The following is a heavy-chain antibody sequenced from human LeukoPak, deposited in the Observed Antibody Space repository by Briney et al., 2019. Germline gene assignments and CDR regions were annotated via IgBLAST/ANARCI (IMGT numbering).Heavy chain of an antibody. D-gene: IGHD2-2*01. CDR3: ASTNKDIVVVPAAPHYYYYYYMDV. Sequence: PSETLSLTCTVSGGPISSYYWSWIRQPPGKGLEWIGYIYYSGSTNYNPSLKSRVTISVDTSKNQFSLKLSSVTAADTAVYYCASTNKDIVVVPAAPHYYYYYYMDVWGKGTTVTVSS. J-gene: IGHJ6*03. CDR1: GGPISSYY. CDR2: IYYSGST. V-gene: IGHV4-59*01.